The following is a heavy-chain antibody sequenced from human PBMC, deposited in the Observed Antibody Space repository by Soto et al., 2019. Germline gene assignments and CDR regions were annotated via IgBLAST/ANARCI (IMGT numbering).Heavy chain of an antibody. CDR2: ISAYNGNT. J-gene: IGHJ6*02. Sequence: QVQLVQSGAEVKKPGASVKVSCKASGYTFTSYGISWVRQAPGQGLEWMGWISAYNGNTNYAQKLQGRVTMTTDTSTSTAYMELRSLRSDDTAVYYCARDTKSGDIVVVVAVDYYYYGMDVWGQGTTVTVSS. CDR3: ARDTKSGDIVVVVAVDYYYYGMDV. V-gene: IGHV1-18*04. CDR1: GYTFTSYG. D-gene: IGHD2-15*01.